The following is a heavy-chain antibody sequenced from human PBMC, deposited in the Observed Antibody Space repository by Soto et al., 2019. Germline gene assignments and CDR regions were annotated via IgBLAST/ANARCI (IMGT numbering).Heavy chain of an antibody. Sequence: PSETLSLTCTVSGGSFSRSSYYWGRIRQPPGKGLEWSGGIYHSGSTNYNPSLKSRVTISVDTSKNQFSLKLSSVTAADTAVYYCARAADGDYLRKNDFDYWGQGTLVTVSS. CDR2: IYHSGST. J-gene: IGHJ4*02. CDR3: ARAADGDYLRKNDFDY. D-gene: IGHD4-17*01. CDR1: GGSFSRSSYY. V-gene: IGHV4-39*07.